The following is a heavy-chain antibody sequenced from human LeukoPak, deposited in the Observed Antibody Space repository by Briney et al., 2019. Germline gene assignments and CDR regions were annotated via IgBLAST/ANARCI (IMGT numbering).Heavy chain of an antibody. J-gene: IGHJ6*02. CDR3: ARHSGSGYYSYFYTMDI. CDR1: GGSISSSTYY. Sequence: PSETLSLTCTVSGGSISSSTYYWGWIRQPPGKGLEWIGCIYETGSTYYKPSLKSRVTISVDTSKNQFSLRLTSMTAADTAVYYCARHSGSGYYSYFYTMDIWGQGATVTVS. CDR2: IYETGST. V-gene: IGHV4-39*01. D-gene: IGHD3-22*01.